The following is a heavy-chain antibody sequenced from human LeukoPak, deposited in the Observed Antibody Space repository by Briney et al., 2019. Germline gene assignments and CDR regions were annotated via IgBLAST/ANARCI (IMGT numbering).Heavy chain of an antibody. CDR1: GASFSGYY. CDR2: INHSGST. J-gene: IGHJ4*02. D-gene: IGHD3-16*02. V-gene: IGHV4-34*01. CDR3: SSLTSLGYYFDY. Sequence: SETLSLTCAVYGASFSGYYWSWIRQPPGKGLEWIGEINHSGSTNYNPSLKSRVTISVDTSKNQFSLKLSSVTAADTAVYYCSSLTSLGYYFDYWGQGTLVTVSS.